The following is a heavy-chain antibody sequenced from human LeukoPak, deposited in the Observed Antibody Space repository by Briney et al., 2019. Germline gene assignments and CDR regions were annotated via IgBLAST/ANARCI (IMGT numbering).Heavy chain of an antibody. D-gene: IGHD6-19*01. V-gene: IGHV3-21*01. CDR1: GFTFKNYL. CDR3: ARFPQYSSGWYYYYGMDV. CDR2: ISSSSSYI. J-gene: IGHJ6*02. Sequence: PGGSLRLSCAASGFTFKNYLMHWVRQAPGKGLEWVSSISSSSSYIYYADSVKGRFTISRDNAKNSLYLQMNSLRAEDTAVYYCARFPQYSSGWYYYYGMDVWGQGTTVTVSS.